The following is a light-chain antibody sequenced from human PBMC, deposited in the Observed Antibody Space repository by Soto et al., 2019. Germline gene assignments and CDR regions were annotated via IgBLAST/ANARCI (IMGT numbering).Light chain of an antibody. CDR1: QSISSW. CDR3: QQYNSYSTWT. Sequence: DIQMTQSPSTLSASVGDRVTITCRASQSISSWLAWYQQKPGKAPKLLIYKAFSLESRVPSRFSGSGSGTEFTLTISSLQTDDFAPYYCQQYNSYSTWTFGQGTKVEIK. CDR2: KAF. V-gene: IGKV1-5*03. J-gene: IGKJ1*01.